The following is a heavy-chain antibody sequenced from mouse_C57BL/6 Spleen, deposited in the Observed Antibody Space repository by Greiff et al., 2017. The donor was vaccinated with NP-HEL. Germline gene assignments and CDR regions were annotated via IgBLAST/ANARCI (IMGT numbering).Heavy chain of an antibody. J-gene: IGHJ2*01. CDR1: GYTFTSYW. V-gene: IGHV1-52*01. Sequence: VQLQQPGAELVRPGSSVKLSCKASGYTFTSYWMLWVKQRPIQGLEWIGNIDPSDSETHYNQKFKDKATLTVDKSSSTAYMQLSSLTSEDSAVYYCARRGYGDYFDYWGQGTTLTVSS. CDR3: ARRGYGDYFDY. D-gene: IGHD3-1*01. CDR2: IDPSDSET.